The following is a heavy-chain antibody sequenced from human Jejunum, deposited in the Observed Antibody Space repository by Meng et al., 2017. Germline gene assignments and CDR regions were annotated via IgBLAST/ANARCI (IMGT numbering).Heavy chain of an antibody. D-gene: IGHD4-11*01. V-gene: IGHV1-18*01. CDR2: ISNYNDHP. CDR1: GYSVTTYG. Sequence: QVQLVQSGAEVKKPGASVRVSCKSSGYSVTTYGISWLRQAPGQGLEWIGWISNYNDHPNYAQQFEGRVTMTTDRFTRTAYMELRSLTSDDTATYYCAIEKRSWTLTTYYFDYWGQGTLVTVSS. CDR3: AIEKRSWTLTTYYFDY. J-gene: IGHJ4*02.